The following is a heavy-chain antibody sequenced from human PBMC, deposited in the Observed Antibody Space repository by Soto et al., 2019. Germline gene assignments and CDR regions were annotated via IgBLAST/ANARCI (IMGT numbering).Heavy chain of an antibody. Sequence: ASVKVSCKASGGTFSSYAISWVRQAPGQGLEWVGGIIPIFGTANYAQKFQGRVTITADESTSTAYMELNSLRSEDTAVYYCATHPSYYDSSGYYYGYWGQGTLVTVSS. J-gene: IGHJ4*02. D-gene: IGHD3-22*01. CDR3: ATHPSYYDSSGYYYGY. V-gene: IGHV1-69*13. CDR1: GGTFSSYA. CDR2: IIPIFGTA.